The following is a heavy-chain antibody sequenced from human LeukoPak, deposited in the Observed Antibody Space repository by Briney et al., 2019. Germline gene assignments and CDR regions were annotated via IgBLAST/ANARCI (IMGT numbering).Heavy chain of an antibody. CDR3: ARRPYYDFWSGYYFGFDY. J-gene: IGHJ4*02. Sequence: KSSETLSLTCAVYGGSFSGYYWSWIRQPPGKGLEWIGEINHSGSTNYNPSLKSRVTISVDTSKNQFSLKLSSVTAADTAVYYCARRPYYDFWSGYYFGFDYWGQGTLVTVSS. V-gene: IGHV4-34*01. CDR1: GGSFSGYY. D-gene: IGHD3-3*01. CDR2: INHSGST.